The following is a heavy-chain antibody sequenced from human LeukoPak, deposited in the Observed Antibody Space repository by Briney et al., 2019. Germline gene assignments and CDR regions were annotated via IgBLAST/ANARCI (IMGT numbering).Heavy chain of an antibody. D-gene: IGHD4-17*01. CDR3: ARERLGYGVGGPIDY. CDR2: IIPIFGTA. J-gene: IGHJ4*02. Sequence: SVKVSCKASGGTFSSYAISWVRQAPGQGLEWMGGIIPIFGTANYAQKFQGRVTITTDESTSTVYMELSSLRSEDTAVYYCARERLGYGVGGPIDYWGQGTLVTVSS. CDR1: GGTFSSYA. V-gene: IGHV1-69*05.